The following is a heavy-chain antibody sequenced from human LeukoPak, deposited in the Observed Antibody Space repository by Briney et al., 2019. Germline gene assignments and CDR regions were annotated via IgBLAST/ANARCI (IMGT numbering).Heavy chain of an antibody. Sequence: GGSLRLFCAASGFTFSSYAMNWVRQAPGKGLEGVSGISGSGGSSYYADSVRGRLTISRDNSKNTLYLQMNSLRADDTAVYYCAKEWSSSWYEYFQHWGQGTLVTVSS. J-gene: IGHJ1*01. CDR1: GFTFSSYA. CDR2: ISGSGGSS. V-gene: IGHV3-23*01. D-gene: IGHD6-13*01. CDR3: AKEWSSSWYEYFQH.